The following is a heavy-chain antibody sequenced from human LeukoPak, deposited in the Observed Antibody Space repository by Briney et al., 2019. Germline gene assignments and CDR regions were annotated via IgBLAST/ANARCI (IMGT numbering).Heavy chain of an antibody. J-gene: IGHJ4*02. CDR3: AIWGKLPTHDY. CDR1: GYTFTGYY. D-gene: IGHD2-15*01. CDR2: INPSGGST. Sequence: GASVKVSCKASGYTFTGYYMHWVRQAPGQGLGWMGMINPSGGSTSYAQRFQGRVTMTRDTSTSTVYMELSSLRSEDTAVYYCAIWGKLPTHDYWGQGTLVAVSS. V-gene: IGHV1-46*01.